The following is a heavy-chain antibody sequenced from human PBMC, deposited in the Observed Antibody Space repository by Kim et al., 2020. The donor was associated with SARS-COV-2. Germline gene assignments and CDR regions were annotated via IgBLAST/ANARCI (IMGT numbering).Heavy chain of an antibody. D-gene: IGHD3-10*01. CDR3: ATDWAAFSSGTYVFDF. J-gene: IGHJ4*02. Sequence: NSVRGRFTISRDIAKRTLFLQMNSLRPEDTAVYYCATDWAAFSSGTYVFDFWGRGTLVTVSS. V-gene: IGHV3-30*17.